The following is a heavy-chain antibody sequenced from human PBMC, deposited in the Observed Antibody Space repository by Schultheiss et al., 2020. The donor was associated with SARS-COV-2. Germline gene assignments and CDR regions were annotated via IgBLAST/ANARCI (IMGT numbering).Heavy chain of an antibody. CDR3: ARDRAHYYDILGSHAFDI. CDR2: IYYSGST. CDR1: GGSISSYY. V-gene: IGHV4-59*01. D-gene: IGHD3-22*01. J-gene: IGHJ3*02. Sequence: SETLSLTCTVSGGSISSYYWSWIRQPPGKGLEWIGYIYYSGSTNYNPSLKSRVTISVDTSKNQFSLKLSSVTAADTAVYYCARDRAHYYDILGSHAFDIWGQGTMGTVAS.